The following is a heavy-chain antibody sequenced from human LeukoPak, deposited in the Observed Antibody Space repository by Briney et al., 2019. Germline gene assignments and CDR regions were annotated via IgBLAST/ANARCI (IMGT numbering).Heavy chain of an antibody. CDR2: IYHSGLT. J-gene: IGHJ4*01. CDR1: GGSVTSYY. D-gene: IGHD3-22*01. Sequence: SETLSLTCSVSGGSVTSYYWNWIRQTPDKGLEWIAYIYHSGLTRYNPSLKSRVTISMDTSKNQISLKVASVTAADTGFYYCARTYDSTAYHFWGHGTQVTLSS. V-gene: IGHV4-59*08. CDR3: ARTYDSTAYHF.